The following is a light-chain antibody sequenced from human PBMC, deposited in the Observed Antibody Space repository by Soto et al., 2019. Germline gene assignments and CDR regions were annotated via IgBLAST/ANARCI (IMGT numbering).Light chain of an antibody. J-gene: IGLJ3*02. V-gene: IGLV2-14*01. CDR2: GVT. CDR3: SSFASSSTVV. Sequence: QSALTQPASVSGSPGQSITISCTGTISDVGSYHYVSWYQQHPGKAPQLMIYGVTIRPSGVSSRFSGSKSGNTASLTISGLQAEDEAYYYCSSFASSSTVVFGGGTKVTVL. CDR1: ISDVGSYHY.